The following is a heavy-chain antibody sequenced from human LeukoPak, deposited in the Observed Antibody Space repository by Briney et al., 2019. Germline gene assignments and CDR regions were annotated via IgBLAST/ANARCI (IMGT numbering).Heavy chain of an antibody. V-gene: IGHV3-23*01. CDR2: ISGSGGST. D-gene: IGHD3-10*01. Sequence: GGSLRLSCAASGFTFSSYAMSWVRQAPGKGLEWVSAISGSGGSTYYADSVKGRFTISRDNSKNTLYLQMNSLRAEDTAVYYCAKYGSGTTKLPQAPFDYWGQGTLVTVSS. CDR1: GFTFSSYA. J-gene: IGHJ4*02. CDR3: AKYGSGTTKLPQAPFDY.